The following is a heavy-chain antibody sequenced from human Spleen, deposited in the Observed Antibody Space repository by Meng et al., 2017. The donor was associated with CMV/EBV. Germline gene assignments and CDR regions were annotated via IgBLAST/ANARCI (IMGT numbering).Heavy chain of an antibody. CDR2: ISAYNGNT. V-gene: IGHV1-18*01. CDR3: ARDREAFNWLDP. J-gene: IGHJ5*02. Sequence: SCKASGYTFSTFGISWVRQAPGQGLEWMGWISAYNGNTKNAQKFQGRVTMTTDTSTSTAYMELRSLTADDTAVYYCARDREAFNWLDPWGQGTLVTVYS. CDR1: GYTFSTFG.